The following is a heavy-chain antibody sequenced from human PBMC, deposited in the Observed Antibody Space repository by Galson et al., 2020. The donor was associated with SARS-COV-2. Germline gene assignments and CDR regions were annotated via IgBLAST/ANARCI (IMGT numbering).Heavy chain of an antibody. CDR1: GGSFSGYY. CDR3: ARGPYCIVGAPGRDFDY. Sequence: SETLSLTCAVYGGSFSGYYWSWIRQPPGKGLEWIGEINHSGSTNYNPSLKSRVTISVDKSKNQFFVKLSSVTAADTAVYYCARGPYCIVGAPGRDFDYWGQGTLVTVSS. D-gene: IGHD1-26*01. J-gene: IGHJ4*02. CDR2: INHSGST. V-gene: IGHV4-34*01.